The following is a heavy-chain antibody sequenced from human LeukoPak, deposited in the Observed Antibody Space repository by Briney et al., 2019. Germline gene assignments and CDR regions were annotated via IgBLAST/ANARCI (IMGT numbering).Heavy chain of an antibody. CDR1: GFTFSAFS. CDR2: ISSSSSDI. V-gene: IGHV3-21*01. D-gene: IGHD6-19*01. J-gene: IGHJ4*02. Sequence: GGSLRLSCAAPGFTFSAFSMNWVRQAPGKGLEWVSAISSSSSDIYYTDSVKGRFTISRDNANNFLYLQVSSLRAEDTAVYYCATGYTSGTRIDYWGQGTLVSVSS. CDR3: ATGYTSGTRIDY.